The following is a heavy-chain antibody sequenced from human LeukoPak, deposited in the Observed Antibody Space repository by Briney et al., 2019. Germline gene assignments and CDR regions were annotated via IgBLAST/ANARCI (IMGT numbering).Heavy chain of an antibody. J-gene: IGHJ4*02. CDR3: ARDLRFGTAVVGRGTL. V-gene: IGHV4-4*02. Sequence: PSGTLSLTCAVSGGSISESNWWNWVRQTPGKGLEWIGEIYHSGSDNYNPSLKSRVTMSVDKSKNHFSLKLSSVTAADTAVYYCARDLRFGTAVVGRGTLWGQGILVTVSS. CDR1: GGSISESNW. CDR2: IYHSGSD. D-gene: IGHD6-13*01.